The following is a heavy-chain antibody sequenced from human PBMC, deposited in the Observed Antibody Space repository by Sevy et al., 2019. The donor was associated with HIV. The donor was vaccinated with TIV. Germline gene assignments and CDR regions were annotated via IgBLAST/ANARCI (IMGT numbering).Heavy chain of an antibody. V-gene: IGHV1-18*01. CDR3: ARAKYYYDSSGYFDY. CDR1: GYTFTSYG. CDR2: FRAYNGNT. J-gene: IGHJ4*02. D-gene: IGHD3-22*01. Sequence: ASVKVSCKASGYTFTSYGISWVRQAPGQGLEWMGWFRAYNGNTNYAQKFQGRVTMTTDTSTSTAYMELRSLRSDDTAVYYCARAKYYYDSSGYFDYWGQGTLVTVSS.